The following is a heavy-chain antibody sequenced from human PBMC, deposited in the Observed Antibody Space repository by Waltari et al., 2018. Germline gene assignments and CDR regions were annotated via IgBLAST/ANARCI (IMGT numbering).Heavy chain of an antibody. CDR3: ARVARDAFDI. CDR2: IKQDGSEK. CDR1: GFTFSRSW. Sequence: EVQLVESGGGLVQPGGSLSLSWAASGFTFSRSWMVWVRQAPGKGLEWVANIKQDGSEKYYVDSVKGRFTISRDNAKNSLYLQMNSLRAEDTAVYYCARVARDAFDIWGQGTMVTVSS. J-gene: IGHJ3*02. V-gene: IGHV3-7*01.